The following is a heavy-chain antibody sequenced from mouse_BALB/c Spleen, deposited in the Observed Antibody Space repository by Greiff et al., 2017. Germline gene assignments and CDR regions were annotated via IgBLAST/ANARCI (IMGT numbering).Heavy chain of an antibody. CDR3: ARHGNYWYFDV. J-gene: IGHJ1*01. Sequence: VQLKESGPGLVKPSQSLSLTCTVTGYSITSDYAWNWIRQFPGNKLEWMGYISYSGSTSYNPSLKSRIAITRDTSKNQFFLQLNSVTTEDTATYYCARHGNYWYFDVWGAGTTVTVSS. CDR2: ISYSGST. D-gene: IGHD2-1*01. V-gene: IGHV3-2*02. CDR1: GYSITSDYA.